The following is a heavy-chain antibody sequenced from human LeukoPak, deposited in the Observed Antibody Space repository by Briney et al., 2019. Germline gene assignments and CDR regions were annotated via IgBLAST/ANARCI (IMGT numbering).Heavy chain of an antibody. D-gene: IGHD2-15*01. J-gene: IGHJ4*02. CDR1: GFTFGDYA. V-gene: IGHV3-49*03. CDR3: TRAGRYCSGGSCCSFY. Sequence: PGLPLRLSCTASGFTFGDYAMSWFRQAPGEGREWVGFIISKAHGGTTEYAVSVKGRFTISRDDSKSIAYLQMDSLKTEDTAVYYCTRAGRYCSGGSCCSFYWGQGTLVTVSS. CDR2: IISKAHGGTT.